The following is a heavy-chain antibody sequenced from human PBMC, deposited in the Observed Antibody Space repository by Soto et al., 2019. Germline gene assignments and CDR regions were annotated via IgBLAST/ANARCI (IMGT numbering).Heavy chain of an antibody. CDR3: ARARDYYDSDSFYSAGSAFYLDYLDY. Sequence: CGSLRLLCASSRFTVRIFWVTGFLKPPGKGLEGVANIKQDLTEKYYVDSVKGRFTISRDNAKNSLYLQMNSLTAEDTAVYYCARARDYYDSDSFYSAGSAFYLDYLDYWGQGTLVTLSS. D-gene: IGHD3-22*01. V-gene: IGHV3-7*03. J-gene: IGHJ4*02. CDR2: IKQDLTEK. CDR1: RFTVRIFW.